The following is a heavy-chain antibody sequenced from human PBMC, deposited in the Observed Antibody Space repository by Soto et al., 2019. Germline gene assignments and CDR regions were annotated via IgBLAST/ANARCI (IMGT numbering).Heavy chain of an antibody. CDR2: INPATGAA. CDR1: GYPVTAYY. Sequence: QLHLVQSGAVVKKPGASVTVSCSASGYPVTAYYMHWVRQAPGRGLEWMGGINPATGAAKYTQTFQGRVNMARDTSTGTVFMELRGLTSEDPAVFYWARGGGVGVAGSAAFDMWGQGTLVTVSS. CDR3: ARGGGVGVAGSAAFDM. V-gene: IGHV1-2*02. J-gene: IGHJ3*02. D-gene: IGHD3-3*01.